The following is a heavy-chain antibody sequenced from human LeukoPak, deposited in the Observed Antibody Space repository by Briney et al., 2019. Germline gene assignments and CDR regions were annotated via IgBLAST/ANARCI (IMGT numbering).Heavy chain of an antibody. CDR3: ARGMTGSYFGHFDY. V-gene: IGHV3-48*03. CDR1: GFSFCSYE. J-gene: IGHJ4*02. CDR2: MSSSGGTI. Sequence: GGSLRLSCAASGFSFCSYELNWVRQAPGKRLGRISYMSSSGGTIYYADSVKGRFTISRDNGRSSLFLQMNSLRAEDTAVYYCARGMTGSYFGHFDYWGQGTLVTVSS. D-gene: IGHD1-26*01.